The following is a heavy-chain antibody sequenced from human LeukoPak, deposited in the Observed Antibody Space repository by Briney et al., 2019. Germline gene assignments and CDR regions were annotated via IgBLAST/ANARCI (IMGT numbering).Heavy chain of an antibody. J-gene: IGHJ6*04. Sequence: GGSLRLSCAASGFTFSTYEMNWVRQAPGKGLEWVSYISTSGTTIYYADSVKGRFTISRDNAKNSLYLQMNSLRAEDTAVYYCAELGITMIGGVWGKGTTVTISS. V-gene: IGHV3-48*03. CDR2: ISTSGTTI. CDR3: AELGITMIGGV. D-gene: IGHD3-10*02. CDR1: GFTFSTYE.